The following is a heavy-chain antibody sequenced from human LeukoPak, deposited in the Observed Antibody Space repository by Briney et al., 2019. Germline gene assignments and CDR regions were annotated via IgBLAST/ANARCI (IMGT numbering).Heavy chain of an antibody. V-gene: IGHV3-7*01. Sequence: PGGSLRLSCAASGFTFTTYWMSWVRQAPGKGLEWVANIKQDGTEKYYVDSVKGRFTISRDNSKNTLYLQMNSLRAEDTAVYYCARDPTSGYSYGYVGLSHFDYWGQGTLVTVSS. D-gene: IGHD5-18*01. CDR3: ARDPTSGYSYGYVGLSHFDY. CDR1: GFTFTTYW. CDR2: IKQDGTEK. J-gene: IGHJ4*02.